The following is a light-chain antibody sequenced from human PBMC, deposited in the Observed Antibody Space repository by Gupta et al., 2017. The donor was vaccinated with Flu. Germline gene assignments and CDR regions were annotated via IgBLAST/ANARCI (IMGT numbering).Light chain of an antibody. CDR3: RQADSVPHT. CDR2: WAS. Sequence: DIAMTQSPDSLAVSLGERATINCKSSQNLFYSYNNKDYLAWYQQKPGHPHKLLIYWASNREYGVPDRFSGSGYGTDFTLTISSLQAEDVAVYYCRQADSVPHTVGQGTRLEI. CDR1: QNLFYSYNNKDY. V-gene: IGKV4-1*01. J-gene: IGKJ2*01.